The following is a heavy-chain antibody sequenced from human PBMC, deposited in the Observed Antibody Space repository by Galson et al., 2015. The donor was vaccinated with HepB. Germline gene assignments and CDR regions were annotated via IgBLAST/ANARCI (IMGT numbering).Heavy chain of an antibody. CDR2: ISPNSAGT. V-gene: IGHV1-2*06. J-gene: IGHJ3*01. Sequence: SVKVSCKASGYTFNDYYMHWVRQAPGQGLEWVGRISPNSAGTNYAQKFQGRVTMTRDTSTSTAYMELTRLRSDDTAVYYCARDPEYSAYNHDAFDVWGQGTMVTVSS. D-gene: IGHD5-12*01. CDR1: GYTFNDYY. CDR3: ARDPEYSAYNHDAFDV.